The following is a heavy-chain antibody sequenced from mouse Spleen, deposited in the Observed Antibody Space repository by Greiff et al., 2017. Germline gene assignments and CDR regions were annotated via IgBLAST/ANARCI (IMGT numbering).Heavy chain of an antibody. Sequence: QVQLKESGAELVKPGASVKMSCKASGYTFTTYPIEWMKQNHGKSLEWIGNFHPYNDDTKYNEKFKGKATLTVEKSSSTVYLELSRLTSDDSAVYYCARPIYYGAWFAYWGQGTLVTVSA. J-gene: IGHJ3*01. CDR3: ARPIYYGAWFAY. CDR2: FHPYNDDT. D-gene: IGHD2-1*01. CDR1: GYTFTTYP. V-gene: IGHV1-47*01.